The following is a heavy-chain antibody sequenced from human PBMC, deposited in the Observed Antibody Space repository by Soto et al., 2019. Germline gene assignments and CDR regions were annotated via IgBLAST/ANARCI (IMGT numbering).Heavy chain of an antibody. CDR3: ARDYGLYNWNDGYYFDY. D-gene: IGHD1-1*01. CDR2: ISYDGSNK. Sequence: QPGGSLRLSCAASGFTFSSYGMHWVRQAPGKGLEWVAIISYDGSNKYYADSVKGRFTISRDNAKNSLYLQMNSLRAEDTAVYYCARDYGLYNWNDGYYFDYWGQGTLVTVSS. J-gene: IGHJ4*02. V-gene: IGHV3-30*03. CDR1: GFTFSSYG.